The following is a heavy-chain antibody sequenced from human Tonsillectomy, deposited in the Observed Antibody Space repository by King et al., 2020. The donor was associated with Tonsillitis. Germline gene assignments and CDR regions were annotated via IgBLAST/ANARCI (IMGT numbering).Heavy chain of an antibody. CDR3: ARLQFSWVWMGFVY. V-gene: IGHV5-51*01. CDR1: GYNFTNYW. D-gene: IGHD5-24*01. CDR2: IYPSDSDT. J-gene: IGHJ4*02. Sequence: VQLVESGAEAKKPGESLKISCKGSGYNFTNYWIVWVRQMPGKGLEWMGIIYPSDSDTRYSPSFQGQVTFSADKSISTAYLQWSSLKASDTAMYYCARLQFSWVWMGFVYWGQGTLVTVSS.